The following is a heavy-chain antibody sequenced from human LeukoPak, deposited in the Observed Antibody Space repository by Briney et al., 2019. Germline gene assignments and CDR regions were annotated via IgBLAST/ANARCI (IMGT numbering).Heavy chain of an antibody. CDR1: GGSISSYY. CDR3: ARKVTYIAAAGDFDY. D-gene: IGHD6-13*01. V-gene: IGHV4-59*01. CDR2: IYYSGST. Sequence: SETLSLTCTVSGGSISSYYWSWIRQPPGKGLEWIGYIYYSGSTNYNPSLKSRVTISVDTSKNQFSLKLSSVTAADTAVYYCARKVTYIAAAGDFDYWGQGTLVTVSS. J-gene: IGHJ4*02.